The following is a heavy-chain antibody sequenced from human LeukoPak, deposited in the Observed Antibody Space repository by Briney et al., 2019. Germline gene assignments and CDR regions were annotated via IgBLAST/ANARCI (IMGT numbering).Heavy chain of an antibody. CDR2: IYTSGST. V-gene: IGHV4-61*02. CDR3: ARTTQLRFLEWLSEDAFDI. J-gene: IGHJ3*02. Sequence: SETLSLTCTVSGGSISSGSYYWSWIRQPAGKGLEWIGRIYTSGSTNYNPSLKSRVTISVDTSKNQFSLKLSSVTAADTAVYYCARTTQLRFLEWLSEDAFDIWGQGTMVTVSS. CDR1: GGSISSGSYY. D-gene: IGHD3-3*01.